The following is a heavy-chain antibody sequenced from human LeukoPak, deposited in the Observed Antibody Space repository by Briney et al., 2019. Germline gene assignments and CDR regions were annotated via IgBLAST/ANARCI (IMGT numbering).Heavy chain of an antibody. V-gene: IGHV3-48*02. CDR2: IISSSSTI. Sequence: GGSLRLSWAASGXTFSTYSMNWVRQAPGKGLEWVSYIISSSSTIYYADSVKGRFTISRDNAKSSLYLQMNSLRDEDTAVYYCARALTFDSWGQGTLVTVSS. CDR3: ARALTFDS. CDR1: GXTFSTYS. J-gene: IGHJ4*02. D-gene: IGHD2-21*02.